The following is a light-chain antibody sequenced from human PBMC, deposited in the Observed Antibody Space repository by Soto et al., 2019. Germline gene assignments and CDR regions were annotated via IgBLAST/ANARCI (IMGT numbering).Light chain of an antibody. J-gene: IGKJ5*01. CDR2: AAS. V-gene: IGKV1-39*01. CDR1: QTISDY. Sequence: DIPTTQTPSSLSASVHDRVPITCLAGQTISDYLNWYQQKPGTAPKLLIYAASTLQSGVPSRFSGSRSGTDFTLTISSLHPEDVATYYCQQTFSAPSITVGQGTRLEIK. CDR3: QQTFSAPSIT.